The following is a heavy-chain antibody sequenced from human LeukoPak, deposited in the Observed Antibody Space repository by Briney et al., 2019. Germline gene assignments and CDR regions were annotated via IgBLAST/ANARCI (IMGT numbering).Heavy chain of an antibody. V-gene: IGHV1-24*01. D-gene: IGHD4-17*01. CDR1: GYTFTGYY. J-gene: IGHJ4*02. CDR2: FDPEDGET. CDR3: ATGLTVLDY. Sequence: ASVKVSCKASGYTFTGYYMHWVRQAPGKGLEWMGGFDPEDGETIYAQKFQGRVTMTEDTSTDTAYMELSSLRSEDTAVYYCATGLTVLDYWGQGTLVTVSS.